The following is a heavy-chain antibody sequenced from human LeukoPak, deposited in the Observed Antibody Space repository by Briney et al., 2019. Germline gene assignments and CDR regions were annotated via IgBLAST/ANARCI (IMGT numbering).Heavy chain of an antibody. V-gene: IGHV3-23*01. CDR1: GFTFSSFG. CDR2: ISSTGGTA. J-gene: IGHJ4*02. Sequence: PGGSLRLSCAASGFTFSSFGMSWVRQAPGKGLEWVSAISSTGGTAYYADSVKGRFTISRDNSKDTLYLQMNSLRAEDTAVYYCAKILASRYYFDYWGQGILVTVSS. CDR3: AKILASRYYFDY.